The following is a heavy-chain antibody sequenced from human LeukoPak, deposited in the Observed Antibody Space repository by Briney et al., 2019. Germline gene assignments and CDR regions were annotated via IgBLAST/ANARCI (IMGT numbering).Heavy chain of an antibody. Sequence: SETLSLTCAVSGGSISSSNWWSWVRQPPGKGLEWIGEIYHSGSTNYNPSLKSRVTISVDKSKNQFSLKLSSVTAADTAVHYCARDGIHCSSTSCPQGYYYGMDVWGQGTTVTVSS. V-gene: IGHV4-4*02. D-gene: IGHD2-2*01. CDR1: GGSISSSNW. CDR2: IYHSGST. J-gene: IGHJ6*02. CDR3: ARDGIHCSSTSCPQGYYYGMDV.